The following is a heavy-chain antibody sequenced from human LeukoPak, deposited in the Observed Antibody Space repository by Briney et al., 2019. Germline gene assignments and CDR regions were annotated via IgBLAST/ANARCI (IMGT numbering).Heavy chain of an antibody. Sequence: GGSLRLSCAASGVTFSSYAMSWVRQVPGKGLEWVSAISGTGGSTYYAASVKGGFTISRDNSKNTLYLQMNSLRAEDTAVYYCARSEPTERIDYWGRGTLVTVSS. V-gene: IGHV3-23*01. J-gene: IGHJ4*02. CDR1: GVTFSSYA. CDR3: ARSEPTERIDY. CDR2: ISGTGGST. D-gene: IGHD1-1*01.